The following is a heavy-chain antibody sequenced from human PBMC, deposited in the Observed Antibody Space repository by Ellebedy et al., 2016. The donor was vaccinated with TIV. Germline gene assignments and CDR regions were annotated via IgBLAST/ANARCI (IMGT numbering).Heavy chain of an antibody. J-gene: IGHJ3*01. CDR1: GGSIDSGGYY. CDR3: ARDANDYGIDAFDV. Sequence: SETLSLTCTISGGSIDSGGYYWSWIRHHPGEGLEWIGYIYYSGRTDYNPSLKSRVTMSIDQSKTQFSLKLTSVTAADTAVYYCARDANDYGIDAFDVWGHGTMVTVSA. V-gene: IGHV4-31*03. D-gene: IGHD4-17*01. CDR2: IYYSGRT.